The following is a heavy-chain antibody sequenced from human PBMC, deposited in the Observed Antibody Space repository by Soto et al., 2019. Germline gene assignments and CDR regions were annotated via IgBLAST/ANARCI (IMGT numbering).Heavy chain of an antibody. CDR2: INHSGST. D-gene: IGHD7-27*01. J-gene: IGHJ4*02. CDR3: ARQTTGDHGRSGNYYFDY. V-gene: IGHV4-34*01. Sequence: SETLSLTCAVYGGSFSGYYWSWIRQPPGKGLEWIGEINHSGSTNYNPSLKSRVTISVDTSKTQFSLNLSSVTAAAAAVYVCARQTTGDHGRSGNYYFDYWGQGTLVTVSS. CDR1: GGSFSGYY.